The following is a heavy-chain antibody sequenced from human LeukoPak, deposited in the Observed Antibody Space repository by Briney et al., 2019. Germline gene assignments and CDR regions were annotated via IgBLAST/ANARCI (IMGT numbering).Heavy chain of an antibody. Sequence: GESLKISCKGSGYSFTSYWIGWMRQMPGKGLEWMGIIYPGDSDTRYSPSFQGQVTISADKSISTAYLQWSSLKASDTAMYYCASYQSRAMVPRGDAFDIWGQGTMVTVSS. V-gene: IGHV5-51*01. D-gene: IGHD5-18*01. J-gene: IGHJ3*02. CDR3: ASYQSRAMVPRGDAFDI. CDR1: GYSFTSYW. CDR2: IYPGDSDT.